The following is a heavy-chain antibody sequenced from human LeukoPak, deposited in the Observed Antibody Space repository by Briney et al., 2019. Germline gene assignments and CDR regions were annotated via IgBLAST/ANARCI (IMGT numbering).Heavy chain of an antibody. CDR2: ISYTGST. D-gene: IGHD2-8*01. CDR1: GGSIRSYY. J-gene: IGHJ4*02. V-gene: IGHV4-59*01. Sequence: PSETLSLTCTVSGGSIRSYYWSWIRQPPGKGLEWIGYISYTGSTNYNPALKSRVTISVDTSKNQFSLKLNSVTAADTAIYYCARYADGVLTSNDYWGQGTLVTVSS. CDR3: ARYADGVLTSNDY.